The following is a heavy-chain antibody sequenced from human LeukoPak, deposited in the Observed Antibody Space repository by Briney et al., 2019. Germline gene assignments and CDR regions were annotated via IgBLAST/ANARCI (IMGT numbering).Heavy chain of an antibody. J-gene: IGHJ4*02. V-gene: IGHV3-48*04. Sequence: GGSLRLSCAASGFSFSDYSVNWVRQAPGKGLEWVSYITPSSSTIYYADSVKGRFTISRDNAKNSLYLQMHSLRADDTAVYYCARDHKDWGVFDYWGQGTLVTVSS. CDR3: ARDHKDWGVFDY. CDR1: GFSFSDYS. D-gene: IGHD7-27*01. CDR2: ITPSSSTI.